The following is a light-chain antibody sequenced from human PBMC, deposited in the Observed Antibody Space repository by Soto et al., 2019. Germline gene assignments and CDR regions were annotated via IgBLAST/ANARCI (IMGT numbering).Light chain of an antibody. V-gene: IGKV3-20*01. J-gene: IGKJ1*01. Sequence: EIVLTQSPGILSLSPGERATLSCRVSQSVSNDFLACYQQKHGQAPRLLIYGASTRATYVPDRFSGSGSGADFTLTISRLEPEDFAVYYCQQYGSSPPRTFGQGTKVE. CDR1: QSVSNDF. CDR3: QQYGSSPPRT. CDR2: GAS.